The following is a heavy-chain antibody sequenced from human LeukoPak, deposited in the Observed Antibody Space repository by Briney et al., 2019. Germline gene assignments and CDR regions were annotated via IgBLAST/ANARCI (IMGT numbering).Heavy chain of an antibody. V-gene: IGHV3-74*01. CDR2: LTSDESSA. CDR1: GFTFSNYD. Sequence: GGSLRLSCAASGFTFSNYDMHWVRQAPGKGLVWVSRLTSDESSATYADSVKGRFTISRDNAKNTLYLQMNSLRAEDTAVYYCARDRIAARPFDYWGQGTLVTVSS. J-gene: IGHJ4*02. CDR3: ARDRIAARPFDY. D-gene: IGHD6-6*01.